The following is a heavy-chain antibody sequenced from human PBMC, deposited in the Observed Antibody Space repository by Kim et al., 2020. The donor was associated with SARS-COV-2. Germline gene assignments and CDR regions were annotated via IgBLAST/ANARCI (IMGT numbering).Heavy chain of an antibody. Sequence: SVKVSCKASGGTFSNYAINWVRQAPGQGLEWMGGIIPLVGTANYAQKFQGRVTITADESTNTAYMELSSLRPEDTAMYYCARDNDGVVVVYAFEIWGPGIMVIVSS. J-gene: IGHJ3*02. CDR1: GGTFSNYA. CDR3: ARDNDGVVVVYAFEI. V-gene: IGHV1-69*13. D-gene: IGHD2-21*01. CDR2: IIPLVGTA.